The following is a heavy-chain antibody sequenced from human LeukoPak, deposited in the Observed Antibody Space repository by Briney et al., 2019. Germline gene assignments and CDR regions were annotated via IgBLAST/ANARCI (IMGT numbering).Heavy chain of an antibody. D-gene: IGHD3-3*01. Sequence: GGSLRPSCATSGFNFYNFWMTWVRQAPGKGLEWVANIKQNGMDKYYVDSVKGRFTISRDNAKNSLYLQMNSLRAEDTAVYYCAREELASVFGVVITTKYFDYWGQGTLVTVSS. V-gene: IGHV3-7*01. CDR1: GFNFYNFW. J-gene: IGHJ4*02. CDR3: AREELASVFGVVITTKYFDY. CDR2: IKQNGMDK.